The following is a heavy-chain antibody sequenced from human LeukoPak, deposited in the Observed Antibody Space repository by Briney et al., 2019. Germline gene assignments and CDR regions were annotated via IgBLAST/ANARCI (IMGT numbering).Heavy chain of an antibody. CDR2: MNPNSGNT. Sequence: ASVKVSCKASGYTFTSYDINWVRQATGQGLEWMGWMNPNSGNTGYAQKFQGRVTMTRNTSISTAYMELSSLRSEDTAVYYCARVHSYYDFWSGYFTSNWFDPWGQGTLVTVSS. CDR1: GYTFTSYD. J-gene: IGHJ5*02. V-gene: IGHV1-8*01. CDR3: ARVHSYYDFWSGYFTSNWFDP. D-gene: IGHD3-3*01.